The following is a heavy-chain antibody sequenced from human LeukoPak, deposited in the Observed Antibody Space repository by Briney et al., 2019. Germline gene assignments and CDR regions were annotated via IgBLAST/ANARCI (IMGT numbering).Heavy chain of an antibody. J-gene: IGHJ3*02. V-gene: IGHV4-59*08. CDR3: AREYSSSSGRRAFDI. CDR2: IYYSGST. D-gene: IGHD6-6*01. Sequence: PSETLSLTCTVSGGSISSDYWSWIRQPPGKGLEWIGYIYYSGSTNYNPSLKSRLTISIDTSENQFSLKLSSVTAADTAVYYCAREYSSSSGRRAFDIWGQGTMVTVSS. CDR1: GGSISSDY.